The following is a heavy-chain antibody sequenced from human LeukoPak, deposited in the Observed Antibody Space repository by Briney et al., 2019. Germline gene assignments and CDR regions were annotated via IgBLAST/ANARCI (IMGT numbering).Heavy chain of an antibody. J-gene: IGHJ2*01. CDR3: ARERWGDSYGERNWYFDL. CDR2: IYYSGST. CDR1: GGPISSGGYY. D-gene: IGHD5-18*01. Sequence: PSETLSLTCTVSGGPISSGGYYWSWLRQPPGKGLEWIGYIYYSGSTNYNPSLKSRVTISVDTSKNQFSLKLSSVTAADTAVYYCARERWGDSYGERNWYFDLWGRGTLVTVSS. V-gene: IGHV4-61*08.